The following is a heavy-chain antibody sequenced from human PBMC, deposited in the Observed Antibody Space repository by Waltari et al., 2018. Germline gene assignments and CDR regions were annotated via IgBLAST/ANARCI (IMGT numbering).Heavy chain of an antibody. CDR1: GFTVSTNY. J-gene: IGHJ5*02. V-gene: IGHV3-66*02. CDR2: IYSGGST. Sequence: EVQLVESGGGLVQPGGSLRLSCAASGFTVSTNYMSWVRQAPGKGLEWVSVIYSGGSTYYADSVKGRFTISRDNSKNTLYLQMNSLRAEDTAVYYCAIVVLVRKVIGWFDPWGQGTLVTVSS. D-gene: IGHD3-10*01. CDR3: AIVVLVRKVIGWFDP.